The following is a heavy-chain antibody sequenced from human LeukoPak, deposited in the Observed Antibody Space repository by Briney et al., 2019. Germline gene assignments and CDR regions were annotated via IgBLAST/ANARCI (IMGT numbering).Heavy chain of an antibody. CDR1: GFTFGSYD. CDR2: ISGSGGNT. J-gene: IGHJ4*02. CDR3: EKDFFQHSLAY. V-gene: IGHV3-23*01. Sequence: GGSLRLSCAASGFTFGSYDVSWVRQAPGKGLEWVSVISGSGGNTYYADSVKGRFTISRDNSKNTLYLQMNSLRAENTAEYYCEKDFFQHSLAYSGARNPVTPSS. D-gene: IGHD2-15*01.